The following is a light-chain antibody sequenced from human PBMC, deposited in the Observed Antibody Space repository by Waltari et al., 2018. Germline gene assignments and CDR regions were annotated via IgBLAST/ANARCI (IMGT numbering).Light chain of an antibody. CDR2: GVS. Sequence: QSALTQPASVSGSPGQSITISCTGTSSDVGSYNLVSWYQPRPGKAPKLTIYGVSKRPSGVSIRFSGSKSGNTASLTISGLRTEDEADYYCCSYAGGSAFVFGTGTKITVL. CDR3: CSYAGGSAFV. V-gene: IGLV2-23*02. CDR1: SSDVGSYNL. J-gene: IGLJ1*01.